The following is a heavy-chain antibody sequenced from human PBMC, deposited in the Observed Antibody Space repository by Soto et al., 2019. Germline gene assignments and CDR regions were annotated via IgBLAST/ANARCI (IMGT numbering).Heavy chain of an antibody. CDR2: ISWSSGSI. CDR1: GFTFDDYA. D-gene: IGHD2-15*01. CDR3: AKGGYCSGGSCYSYVWYFDL. Sequence: EVQLVESGGGLVQPGRSLRLSCAASGFTFDDYAMHWVRQAPGKGLEWVSGISWSSGSIGYADSVKGRFTISRDNAKNALYLQMNSLRAEDTALYYCAKGGYCSGGSCYSYVWYFDLWGRGSLVTVSS. V-gene: IGHV3-9*01. J-gene: IGHJ2*01.